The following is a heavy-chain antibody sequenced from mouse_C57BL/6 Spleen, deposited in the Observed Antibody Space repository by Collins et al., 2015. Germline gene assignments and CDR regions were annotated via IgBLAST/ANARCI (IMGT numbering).Heavy chain of an antibody. CDR2: IYPGDGDT. CDR1: GYTFTSYW. Sequence: QVQLQQSGAELARPGASVKLSCKASGYTFTSYWMQWVKQRLGQGLEWIGAIYPGDGDTRYTQKFKGKATLTADKSSSTAYMQLSSLASEDSAVYYCASNYYWGQGTTLTVS. D-gene: IGHD2-1*01. J-gene: IGHJ2*01. CDR3: ASNYY. V-gene: IGHV1-87*01.